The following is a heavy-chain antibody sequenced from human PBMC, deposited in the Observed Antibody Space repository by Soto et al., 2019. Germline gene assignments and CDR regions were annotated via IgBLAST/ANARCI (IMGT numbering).Heavy chain of an antibody. D-gene: IGHD5-12*01. J-gene: IGHJ4*02. CDR1: GFTFSDYA. CDR2: TSYDGSNK. V-gene: IGHV3-30-3*01. CDR3: ARGGRWLQGNDY. Sequence: QVQLVESGGGVVQPGRSLRLSCAASGFTFSDYAIHWVRQAPGKGLEWVAVTSYDGSNKYYADSVKGRFTISRDNSKNTLYLQMNSLRADDTAVYYCARGGRWLQGNDYWGQGTLVTVSS.